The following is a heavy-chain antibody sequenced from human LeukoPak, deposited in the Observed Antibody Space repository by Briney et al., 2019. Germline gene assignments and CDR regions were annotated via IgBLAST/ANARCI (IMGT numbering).Heavy chain of an antibody. CDR2: IYYSGST. J-gene: IGHJ4*02. V-gene: IGHV4-39*01. D-gene: IGHD6-19*01. CDR3: ARREQWLVGDDY. CDR1: GGSISSSSYY. Sequence: PSETLSLTCTVSGGSISSSSYYWGWIRQPPGKGLEWIGSIYYSGSTYYNPSLKSRVTISVDTSKNQFSLKLSSVTAADTAVYYCARREQWLVGDDYWGQGTLVTVFS.